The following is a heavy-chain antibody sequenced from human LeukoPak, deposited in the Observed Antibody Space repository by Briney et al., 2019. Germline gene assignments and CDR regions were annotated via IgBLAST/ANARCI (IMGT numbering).Heavy chain of an antibody. CDR2: IYYSGST. CDR1: GGSISSYY. CDR3: ARGDGYNPGLFDY. J-gene: IGHJ4*02. Sequence: KPSETLSPTCTVSGGSISSYYWSWIRQPPGKGLEWIGYIYYSGSTNYNPSLKSRVTISVDTSKNQFSLKLSSVTAADTAVYYCARGDGYNPGLFDYWGQGTLVTVTS. V-gene: IGHV4-59*01. D-gene: IGHD5-24*01.